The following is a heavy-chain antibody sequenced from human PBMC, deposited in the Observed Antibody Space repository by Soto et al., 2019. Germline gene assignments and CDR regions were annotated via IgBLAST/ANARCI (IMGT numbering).Heavy chain of an antibody. CDR2: ISYDESNQ. V-gene: IGHV3-30-3*01. Sequence: QVQLVESGGGVVQPGRSLRLSCSASGFTFSDFAMYWIRQAPGKGLDWVSFISYDESNQYYAGSVKGRFTISRDNSKNTLFLLMSSLRPEDTAVYFCARRTGTAPRFDFWGQGTLVTVSS. D-gene: IGHD1-7*01. CDR1: GFTFSDFA. J-gene: IGHJ4*02. CDR3: ARRTGTAPRFDF.